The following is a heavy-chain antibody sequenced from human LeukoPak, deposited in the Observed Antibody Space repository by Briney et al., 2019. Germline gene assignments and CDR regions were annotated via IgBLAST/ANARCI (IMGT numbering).Heavy chain of an antibody. V-gene: IGHV1-18*01. J-gene: IGHJ4*02. D-gene: IGHD5-18*01. Sequence: ASVKVSCKSSGYXFTTYGITWVRQAPGQGLEWMGWISTYNGNTNYAQKLQGRVTMTTDTSTGTAYMELRSLRSDDTAMYYCARDRMDTGTYFDYWGQGTLVTVSS. CDR2: ISTYNGNT. CDR3: ARDRMDTGTYFDY. CDR1: GYXFTTYG.